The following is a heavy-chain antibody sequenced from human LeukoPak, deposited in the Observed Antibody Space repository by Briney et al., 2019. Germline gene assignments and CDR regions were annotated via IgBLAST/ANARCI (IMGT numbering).Heavy chain of an antibody. V-gene: IGHV1-8*01. CDR2: MNPNNGNT. CDR3: VRDAEGAGISVNFWFDP. CDR1: GYTFTRYD. J-gene: IGHJ5*02. D-gene: IGHD1-14*01. Sequence: ASVKVSCKASGYTFTRYDINWVRQASGQGLEWMGWMNPNNGNTGYAQKFQGRVTMTRDTYTSTAYMELRGLRPEDTAVYYCVRDAEGAGISVNFWFDPWGQGTLVTVSS.